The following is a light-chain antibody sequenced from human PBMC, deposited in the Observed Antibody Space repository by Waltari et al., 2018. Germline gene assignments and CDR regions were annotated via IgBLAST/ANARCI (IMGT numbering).Light chain of an antibody. CDR2: GAS. CDR1: QSVSSSY. Sequence: EIVLTQSPGTLSLSPGDRATLSCRASQSVSSSYLAWYQQKPGQAPRLLIYGASSRATGIPDRFSGSGSGTDFTLTISRLEPEDIAVYYCQQYGSSPLMYTFGQGTKLEIK. CDR3: QQYGSSPLMYT. V-gene: IGKV3-20*01. J-gene: IGKJ2*01.